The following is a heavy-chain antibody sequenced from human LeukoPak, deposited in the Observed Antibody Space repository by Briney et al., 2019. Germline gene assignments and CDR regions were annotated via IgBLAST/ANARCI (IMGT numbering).Heavy chain of an antibody. Sequence: AGSLRFSCAASGFTFSSYAMSWVRQAPGKGLEWLSTIGGGGENTYYADSVRGRFTIPKENTKNTVYLQMKRLRAEDTAVYFCAKVLTGSQDYWGQGTLVTVSS. J-gene: IGHJ4*02. D-gene: IGHD3-10*01. CDR1: GFTFSSYA. V-gene: IGHV3-23*01. CDR3: AKVLTGSQDY. CDR2: IGGGGENT.